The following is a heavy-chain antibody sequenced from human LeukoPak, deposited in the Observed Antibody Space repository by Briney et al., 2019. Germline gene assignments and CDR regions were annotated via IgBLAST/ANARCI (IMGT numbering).Heavy chain of an antibody. V-gene: IGHV4-59*01. CDR2: IYYSGST. J-gene: IGHJ3*02. Sequence: SETLSLTCTVSGGSISSYYWSWIRQPPGKGLEWIGYIYYSGSTNYNPSLKSRVTISVDTSKNQFPLKLSSVTAADTAVYYCARDLDGSDAFDIWGQGTMVTVSS. CDR1: GGSISSYY. CDR3: ARDLDGSDAFDI. D-gene: IGHD5-24*01.